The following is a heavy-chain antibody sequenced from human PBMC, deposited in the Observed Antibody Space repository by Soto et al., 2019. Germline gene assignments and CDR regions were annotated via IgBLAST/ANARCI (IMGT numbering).Heavy chain of an antibody. D-gene: IGHD6-13*01. CDR1: GFTFSSYG. V-gene: IGHV3-33*01. J-gene: IGHJ6*02. Sequence: GGSLRLSCAASGFTFSSYGMHWVRQAPGKGLEWVAVIWYDGSNKYYADSVKGRFTISRDNSKNTLYLQMNSLRAEDTAVYYCAREYQPGIAAAGYYYYYYGMDVWGQGTTVTV. CDR3: AREYQPGIAAAGYYYYYYGMDV. CDR2: IWYDGSNK.